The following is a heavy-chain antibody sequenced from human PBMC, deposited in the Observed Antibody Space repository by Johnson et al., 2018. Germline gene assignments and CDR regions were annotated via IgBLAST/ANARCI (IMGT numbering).Heavy chain of an antibody. CDR2: INAGNGNT. CDR1: GYTFTSYA. Sequence: VQLVESGAEVKKXGSSVKVSCKASGYTFTSYAMHWVRQAPGQRLEWMGWINAGNGNTKYLQKFQGRVTITRDTSASTAYMELSSLRSEDTAVYYCARDYYDFWSGPNGHYYYMDVWGKGTTVTVSS. CDR3: ARDYYDFWSGPNGHYYYMDV. J-gene: IGHJ6*03. V-gene: IGHV1-3*01. D-gene: IGHD3-3*01.